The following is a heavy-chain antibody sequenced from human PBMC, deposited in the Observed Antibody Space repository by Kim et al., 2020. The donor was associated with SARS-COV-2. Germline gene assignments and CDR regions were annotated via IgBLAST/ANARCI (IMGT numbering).Heavy chain of an antibody. CDR3: ARGDTMVRGALDY. J-gene: IGHJ4*02. V-gene: IGHV3-30*15. Sequence: SADSVRGRFTSSRDNSKNTLYLQMSSLRAEDTAVYYCARGDTMVRGALDYWGQGTLVTVSS. D-gene: IGHD3-10*01.